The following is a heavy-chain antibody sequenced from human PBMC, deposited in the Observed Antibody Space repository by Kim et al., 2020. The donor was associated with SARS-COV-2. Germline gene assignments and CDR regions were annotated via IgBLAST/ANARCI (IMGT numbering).Heavy chain of an antibody. D-gene: IGHD1-26*01. Sequence: GGSLRLSCAASGFTFSDYYMSWIRQAPGKGLEWVSYISSSGSTIYYADSVKGRFTISRDNAKNSLYLQMNSLRAEDTAVYYCATLGGDGELHYYYYGMDVWGQGTTVTVSS. CDR3: ATLGGDGELHYYYYGMDV. CDR1: GFTFSDYY. CDR2: ISSSGSTI. V-gene: IGHV3-11*04. J-gene: IGHJ6*02.